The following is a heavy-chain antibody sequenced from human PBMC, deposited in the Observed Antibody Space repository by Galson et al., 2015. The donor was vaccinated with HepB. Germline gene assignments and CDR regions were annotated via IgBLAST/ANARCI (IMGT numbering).Heavy chain of an antibody. Sequence: SVKVSCKASGYTFTSDDIHWVRQATGQGLEWMGRMHPHSGSADYAHKFRGRVTMTRNTVISTAYMELSSLRSDDTAVYYCARTRPNNNGWYRDWGQGTLVTVSS. CDR2: MHPHSGSA. CDR1: GYTFTSDD. CDR3: ARTRPNNNGWYRD. D-gene: IGHD6-19*01. J-gene: IGHJ4*02. V-gene: IGHV1-8*01.